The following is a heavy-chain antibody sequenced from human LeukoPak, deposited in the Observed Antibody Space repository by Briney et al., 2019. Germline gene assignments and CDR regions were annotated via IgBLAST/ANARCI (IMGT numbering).Heavy chain of an antibody. CDR3: ARTTIFGVVIKFDY. V-gene: IGHV4-34*01. CDR1: GGSFSGYY. CDR2: INHSGST. J-gene: IGHJ4*02. D-gene: IGHD3-3*01. Sequence: SETLSLTCAVYGGSFSGYYWSWIRQPPGKGLEWIGEINHSGSTNYNPSLKSRVTISVDTSKNQLSLKLSSVTAADTAVHYCARTTIFGVVIKFDYWGQGTLVTVSS.